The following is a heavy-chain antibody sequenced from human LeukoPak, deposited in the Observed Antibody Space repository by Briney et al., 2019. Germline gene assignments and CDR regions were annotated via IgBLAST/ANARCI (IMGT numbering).Heavy chain of an antibody. Sequence: PSETLSLTCAVYGGSFSGYYWSWIRQPPGKGLEWIGEINHSGSTNYNPSLKSRVTISVDTSKNQFSLKLSSVTAADTAVYYCARRVYCSSTSCYRYNWFDPWGQGTLVTVSS. CDR2: INHSGST. CDR1: GGSFSGYY. D-gene: IGHD2-2*01. J-gene: IGHJ5*02. CDR3: ARRVYCSSTSCYRYNWFDP. V-gene: IGHV4-34*01.